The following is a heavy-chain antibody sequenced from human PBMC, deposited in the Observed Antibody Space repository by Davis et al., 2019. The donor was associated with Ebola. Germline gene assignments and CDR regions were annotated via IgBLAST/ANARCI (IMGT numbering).Heavy chain of an antibody. CDR2: IFYTGTT. D-gene: IGHD1/OR15-1a*01. Sequence: GSLRLSCSVPGGSIRTSNYYCGSVRQPPGKGLEWIGSIFYTGTTYFNPSLRSRVAVSVDTSKNQFSLKLNSVTAADTAVYYCAIQIMGTTRVFDYWGQGTLVTVSS. J-gene: IGHJ4*02. V-gene: IGHV4-39*01. CDR3: AIQIMGTTRVFDY. CDR1: GGSIRTSNYY.